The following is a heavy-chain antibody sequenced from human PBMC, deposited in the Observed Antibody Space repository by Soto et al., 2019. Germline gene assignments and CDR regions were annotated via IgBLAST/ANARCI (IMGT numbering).Heavy chain of an antibody. D-gene: IGHD3-3*01. Sequence: PSETLSLTCAVYGGSVNGYYWNWIRPPPGKGLEWIGEINHTGGTHYNPSLKSLVTMSVDTSKNQFSLRLSSVTAADTAIYYCATRITVFGLLIPPFDPWGQGTQVTVSS. CDR3: ATRITVFGLLIPPFDP. CDR1: GGSVNGYY. V-gene: IGHV4-34*01. CDR2: INHTGGT. J-gene: IGHJ5*02.